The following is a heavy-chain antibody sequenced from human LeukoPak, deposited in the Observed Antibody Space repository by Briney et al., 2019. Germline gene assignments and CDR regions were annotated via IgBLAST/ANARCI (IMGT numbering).Heavy chain of an antibody. Sequence: SETLSLTCAVYGGSFSGYYWSWIRQPPGKGLEWIGEINHSGSTNYNPSLKSRVTISVDTSKNQFSLKLSSVTAADTAVYYCATLRIGAWGQGTTVTVSS. CDR2: INHSGST. J-gene: IGHJ6*02. D-gene: IGHD3-3*01. CDR3: ATLRIGA. CDR1: GGSFSGYY. V-gene: IGHV4-34*01.